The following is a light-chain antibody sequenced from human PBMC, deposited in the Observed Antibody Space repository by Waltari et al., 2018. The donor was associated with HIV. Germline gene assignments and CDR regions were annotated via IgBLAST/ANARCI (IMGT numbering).Light chain of an antibody. CDR1: QNIKVN. J-gene: IGKJ1*01. Sequence: EIVMTQSPATLSVSPGERATLSCRASQNIKVNLAWYQKRHRQPPRLLIYGAYSRARGIPARFSGHGSGTEFTLTITDLESEDSAVYYCQQYLDLPPWTCGHGTKVEI. V-gene: IGKV3D-15*01. CDR2: GAY. CDR3: QQYLDLPPWT.